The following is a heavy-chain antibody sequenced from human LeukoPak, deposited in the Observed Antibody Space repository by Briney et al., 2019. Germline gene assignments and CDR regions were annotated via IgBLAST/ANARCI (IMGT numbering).Heavy chain of an antibody. CDR2: INHSGST. CDR3: ASWYSSSSRSSNFDY. J-gene: IGHJ4*02. D-gene: IGHD6-6*01. V-gene: IGHV4-34*01. Sequence: PSETLSLTCAVYGGSLSGYYWSWIRQPPGKGLEWIGEINHSGSTNYNPSLKSRVTISVDTSKNQFSLKLSSVTAADTAVYYCASWYSSSSRSSNFDYWGQGTLVTVSS. CDR1: GGSLSGYY.